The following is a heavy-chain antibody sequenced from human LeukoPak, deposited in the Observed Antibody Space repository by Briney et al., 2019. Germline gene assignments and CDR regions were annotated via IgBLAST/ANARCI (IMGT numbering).Heavy chain of an antibody. CDR1: GYTFTNYA. J-gene: IGHJ4*02. Sequence: ASVKVSCKASGYTFTNYAMHWVRQAPGQRLEWMGWINAGNGNTKYSQKFQGRVTITRDTSASTAYMELSSLRSEDTAVYYCARVGSYYEDLDYWGQGTLVTVSS. D-gene: IGHD3-22*01. CDR3: ARVGSYYEDLDY. CDR2: INAGNGNT. V-gene: IGHV1-3*01.